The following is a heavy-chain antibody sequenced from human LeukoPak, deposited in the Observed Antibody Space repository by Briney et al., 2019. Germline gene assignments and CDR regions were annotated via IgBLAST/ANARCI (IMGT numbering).Heavy chain of an antibody. Sequence: GGSLRLSCAASGFTVSSNYMSWVRQAPGKGLEWVSVIYSGGSTYYADSAKGRFTISRDNSKNTLYLQMNSLRAEDTSVYYCARESDYGDYADWGQGTLVTVSS. CDR2: IYSGGST. D-gene: IGHD4-17*01. J-gene: IGHJ4*02. CDR3: ARESDYGDYAD. V-gene: IGHV3-53*01. CDR1: GFTVSSNY.